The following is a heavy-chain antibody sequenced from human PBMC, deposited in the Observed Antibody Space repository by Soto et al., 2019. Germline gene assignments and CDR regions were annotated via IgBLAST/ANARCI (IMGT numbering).Heavy chain of an antibody. Sequence: QVQLVESGGGVVQPGRSLRLSCAASGFTFSSYGMHWVRQAPGKGLEWVAVISYDGSNKYYADSVNGRFTISRDNSKNTKWLQHKSLTAEDTAVYYCAKGRLGIEGRSYYYGMDVWGQGTTVTVSS. CDR2: ISYDGSNK. D-gene: IGHD6-19*01. V-gene: IGHV3-30*18. CDR3: AKGRLGIEGRSYYYGMDV. J-gene: IGHJ6*02. CDR1: GFTFSSYG.